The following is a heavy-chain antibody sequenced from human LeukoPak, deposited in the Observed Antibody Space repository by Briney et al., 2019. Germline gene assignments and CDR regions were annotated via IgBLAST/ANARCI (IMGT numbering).Heavy chain of an antibody. CDR1: GGSIRSSGYY. D-gene: IGHD1-26*01. V-gene: IGHV4-39*01. CDR3: ARQGGGSYSPFDY. CDR2: IYYSGST. J-gene: IGHJ4*02. Sequence: SETLSLTCTVSGGSIRSSGYYWGWIRQPPGKGLEWIGNIYYSGSTYYNPSLKSRVTISVDTAKNQVSLKLTSMTAADTAVYYCARQGGGSYSPFDYWGQGTLVTVSS.